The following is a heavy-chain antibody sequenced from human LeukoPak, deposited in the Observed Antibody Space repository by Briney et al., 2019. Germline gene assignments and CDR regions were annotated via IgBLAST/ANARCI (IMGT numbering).Heavy chain of an antibody. V-gene: IGHV1-69*13. J-gene: IGHJ4*02. D-gene: IGHD3-9*01. CDR1: GGTFSSYA. CDR3: ARPETLVHYDILTGYSPFDY. Sequence: ASVKVSCKASGGTFSSYAISWVRQAPGQGLEWMRGIIPIFGTANYAQKFQGRVTITADESTSTAYMELSSLRSEDTAVYYCARPETLVHYDILTGYSPFDYWGQGTLVTVSS. CDR2: IIPIFGTA.